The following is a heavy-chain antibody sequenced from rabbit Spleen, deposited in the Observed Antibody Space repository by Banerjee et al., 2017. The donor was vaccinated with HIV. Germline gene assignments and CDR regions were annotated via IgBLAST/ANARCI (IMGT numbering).Heavy chain of an antibody. CDR3: ARGGGYAGYGYSTLDL. CDR2: ISDGSSGVT. Sequence: QSLEESGGDLVKPGASLTLTCTASGFSFNINAMCWVRQAPGKGLEWIACISDGSSGVTYYATWTKGRFTISKTSSTTVTLQMTSLTAADTATYFCARGGGYAGYGYSTLDLWGQGTLVTVS. V-gene: IGHV1S40*01. J-gene: IGHJ4*01. D-gene: IGHD8-1*01. CDR1: GFSFNINA.